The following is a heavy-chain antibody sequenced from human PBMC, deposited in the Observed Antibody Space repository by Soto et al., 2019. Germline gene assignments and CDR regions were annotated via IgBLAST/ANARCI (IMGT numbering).Heavy chain of an antibody. Sequence: SETLSLTCAVYGGSFSGYYWSWIRQPPGKGLEWIGEINHSGSTNYNPSLKSRVTISVDTSKNQFSLKLSSVTAADTAVYYCARVGGFVVVVAATPPAYYYYYYMDVWGKGTTVTVSS. V-gene: IGHV4-34*01. D-gene: IGHD2-15*01. CDR2: INHSGST. CDR3: ARVGGFVVVVAATPPAYYYYYYMDV. CDR1: GGSFSGYY. J-gene: IGHJ6*03.